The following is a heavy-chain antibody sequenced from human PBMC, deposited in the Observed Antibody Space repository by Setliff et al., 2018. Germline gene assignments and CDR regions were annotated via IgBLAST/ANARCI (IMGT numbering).Heavy chain of an antibody. V-gene: IGHV4-61*09. CDR2: ISPSGST. CDR1: GASITSGGFY. Sequence: PSETLSLTCSVSGASITSGGFYWTWIRQPAGKRLEWIGHISPSGSTTYNPSVKSRVTISLDTSKNHFSLKLDSVTAADTALYYCARSPSSGAYWNPRPFYSDYWARGTLVTVSS. CDR3: ARSPSSGAYWNPRPFYSDY. D-gene: IGHD1-26*01. J-gene: IGHJ4*02.